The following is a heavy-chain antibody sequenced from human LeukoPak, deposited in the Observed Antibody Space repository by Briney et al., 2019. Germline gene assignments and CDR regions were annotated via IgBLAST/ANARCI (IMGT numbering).Heavy chain of an antibody. J-gene: IGHJ4*02. V-gene: IGHV3-30*18. D-gene: IGHD3-22*01. CDR2: ISYDGSNQ. CDR3: AKDLFLYGSSGYPRCPDY. Sequence: GGSLRLSCAASGFTFSSYGIHWVRQAPGKGLEWVAVISYDGSNQYHADSVKGRFTISRDNSKNTLYLQMNSLRAEDSAVYYCAKDLFLYGSSGYPRCPDYWGQGTLATVSS. CDR1: GFTFSSYG.